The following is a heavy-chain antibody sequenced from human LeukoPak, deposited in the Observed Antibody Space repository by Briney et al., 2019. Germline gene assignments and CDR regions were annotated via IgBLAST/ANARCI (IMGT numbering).Heavy chain of an antibody. V-gene: IGHV3-23*01. CDR2: LSSGGTKT. Sequence: GGSLRLSCAASGFTFRNFAMSWVRQAPGKRLEGVSGLSSGGTKTFYAVSVKVLFTISRDDSNSMLFLQMDGRRVEDTARYYCAKDIEHFDPWGQGTLSSSPQ. J-gene: IGHJ5*02. D-gene: IGHD3-3*02. CDR3: AKDIEHFDP. CDR1: GFTFRNFA.